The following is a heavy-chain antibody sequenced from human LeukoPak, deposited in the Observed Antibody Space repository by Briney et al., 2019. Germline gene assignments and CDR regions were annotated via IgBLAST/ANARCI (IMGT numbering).Heavy chain of an antibody. Sequence: SETLSLTCTVSGGSISSSSYYWGWIRQPPGKGLEWIGSIYYSGSTYYNPSLKSRVTISVDTSKNQFSLKLSSVTAADTAVYYCARGPVYQIDYWGQGTLVTVSS. CDR1: GGSISSSSYY. V-gene: IGHV4-39*07. CDR2: IYYSGST. CDR3: ARGPVYQIDY. D-gene: IGHD1-14*01. J-gene: IGHJ4*02.